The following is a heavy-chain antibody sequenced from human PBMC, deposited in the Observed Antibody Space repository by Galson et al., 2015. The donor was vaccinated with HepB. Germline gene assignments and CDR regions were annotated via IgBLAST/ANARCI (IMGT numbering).Heavy chain of an antibody. CDR2: INPNSGGT. J-gene: IGHJ5*02. Sequence: SVKVSCKASGYTFTGYYMHWVRQAPGQGLEWMGRINPNSGGTNYAQKFQGRVTMTRDTSISTAYMELSRLRSDDTAVYYCARVYGYCSGTSCQPAGWFDPWGQGTLVTVSS. V-gene: IGHV1-2*06. CDR1: GYTFTGYY. D-gene: IGHD2-2*01. CDR3: ARVYGYCSGTSCQPAGWFDP.